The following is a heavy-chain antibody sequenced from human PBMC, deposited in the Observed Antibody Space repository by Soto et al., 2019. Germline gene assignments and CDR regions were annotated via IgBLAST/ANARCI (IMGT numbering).Heavy chain of an antibody. D-gene: IGHD7-27*01. Sequence: QVQLQESGPRLVRPSQTLSLTCTVFGGSISSFAYYWSWIRQSPDKGLEWIGHIYDGGTTYSSPSLKGRVTISTDTSATQFPLKLNSVTAADSAVYYCARGPSGDKVDYWGQGIQVTVSS. CDR1: GGSISSFAYY. J-gene: IGHJ4*02. CDR2: IYDGGTT. CDR3: ARGPSGDKVDY. V-gene: IGHV4-30-4*01.